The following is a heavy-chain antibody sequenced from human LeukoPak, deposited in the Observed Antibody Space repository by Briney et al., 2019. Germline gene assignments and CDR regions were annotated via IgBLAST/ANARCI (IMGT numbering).Heavy chain of an antibody. D-gene: IGHD3-10*01. CDR3: ARTMVQDAFDI. J-gene: IGHJ3*02. CDR2: IYYSGST. Sequence: SETLSLTCTVSGGSISNYYWSWIRQPPGKGLEWIGYIYYSGSTNYNPSLKSRVTISVDTSKNQFSLKLSSVTAADTAVYYCARTMVQDAFDIWGQGTMVTVSS. CDR1: GGSISNYY. V-gene: IGHV4-59*01.